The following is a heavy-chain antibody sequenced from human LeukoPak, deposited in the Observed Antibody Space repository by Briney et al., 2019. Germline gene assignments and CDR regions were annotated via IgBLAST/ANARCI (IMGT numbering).Heavy chain of an antibody. J-gene: IGHJ5*02. CDR3: ARGYIAAAGTGWFDP. V-gene: IGHV1-8*01. Sequence: EASVKVSCKASGYTFTSYDINWVRQATGQGLEWMGWMNPNSGNTGYAQKFQGRVTMNRNTSISTAYMELSSLRSEDTAVYYCARGYIAAAGTGWFDPWGQGTLVTVSS. D-gene: IGHD6-13*01. CDR1: GYTFTSYD. CDR2: MNPNSGNT.